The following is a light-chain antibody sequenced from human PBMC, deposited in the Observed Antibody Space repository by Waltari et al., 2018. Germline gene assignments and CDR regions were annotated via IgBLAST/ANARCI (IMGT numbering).Light chain of an antibody. CDR1: TSNIATNT. CDR3: SAWDDALNGYL. J-gene: IGLJ3*02. Sequence: QSVLTQPPSASGTPGQRVTISCSGGTSNIATNTANWYQHLPGTAPKLLIYSNIQRPSGVPDRFSGSQSGTSASLAISGLQSEDEGDYYCSAWDDALNGYLFGGGTKLTVL. V-gene: IGLV1-44*01. CDR2: SNI.